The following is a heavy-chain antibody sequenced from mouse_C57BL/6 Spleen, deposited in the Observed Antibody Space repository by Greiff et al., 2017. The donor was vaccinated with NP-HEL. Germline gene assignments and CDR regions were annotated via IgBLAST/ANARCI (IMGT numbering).Heavy chain of an antibody. CDR1: GFTFSDYG. Sequence: EVKLVESGGGLVKPGGSLKLSCAASGFTFSDYGMHWVRQAPEKGLEWVAYISSGSSTIYYADTVKGRFTISRDNAKNTLFLQMTSLRSEDTAMYYCARLFTTVAPWFAYWGQGTLVTVSA. J-gene: IGHJ3*01. V-gene: IGHV5-17*01. D-gene: IGHD1-1*01. CDR3: ARLFTTVAPWFAY. CDR2: ISSGSSTI.